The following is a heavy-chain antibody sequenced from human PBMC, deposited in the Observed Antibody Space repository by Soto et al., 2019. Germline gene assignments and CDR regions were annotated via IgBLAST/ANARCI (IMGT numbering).Heavy chain of an antibody. CDR1: GGSFSGYL. CDR3: ARATQFFYDSSGYSKNFDF. D-gene: IGHD3-22*01. Sequence: LSLTCAVNGGSFSGYLWSWIRQPPGKGLVWIGEINHSGSTKYTPSLKSRVTISIDTSKNQFSLRLSSVTAADTAVYYCARATQFFYDSSGYSKNFDFWGQGTLVTVSS. J-gene: IGHJ4*02. CDR2: INHSGST. V-gene: IGHV4-34*01.